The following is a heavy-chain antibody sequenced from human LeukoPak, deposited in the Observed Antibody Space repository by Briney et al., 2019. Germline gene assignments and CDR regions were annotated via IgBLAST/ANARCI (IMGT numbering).Heavy chain of an antibody. CDR1: GFTFDDYA. CDR2: ISWNSGSI. V-gene: IGHV3-9*01. J-gene: IGHJ4*02. Sequence: GRSLRLSCAASGFTFDDYAMHWVRHAPGKGLEWVSGISWNSGSIGYADSVKGRFTISRDNAKNSLYLQMNSLRAEDTALYYCPKEDTAMVLGWSNCDYWGQGTLVTVSS. D-gene: IGHD5-18*01. CDR3: PKEDTAMVLGWSNCDY.